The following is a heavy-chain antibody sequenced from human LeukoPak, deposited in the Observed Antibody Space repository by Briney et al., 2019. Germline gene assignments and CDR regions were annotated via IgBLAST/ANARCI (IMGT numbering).Heavy chain of an antibody. Sequence: PGGSLRLSCAASGLTFSSYAMNWVRQAPGKGLEWVSAISGSGGNTYYADSVKGRFTISRDNAKNMVYLQMNSLRPEDTAVYYCARDRYYIPDVWGKGTTVTVSS. J-gene: IGHJ6*04. CDR1: GLTFSSYA. V-gene: IGHV3-23*01. D-gene: IGHD3-10*01. CDR3: ARDRYYIPDV. CDR2: ISGSGGNT.